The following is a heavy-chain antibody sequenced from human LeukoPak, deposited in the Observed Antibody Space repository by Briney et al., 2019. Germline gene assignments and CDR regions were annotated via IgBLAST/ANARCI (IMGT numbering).Heavy chain of an antibody. J-gene: IGHJ4*02. CDR2: INAGNGNT. V-gene: IGHV1-3*01. Sequence: ASVKVSCKASGYTFTSYAMHWVRQAPGQRLEWMGWINAGNGNTKYSQKFQGRVTITRDTSASTAYMELSSLRSEDTAVYYCAREESMYYDILTGFLYWGQGTLVTVSS. CDR1: GYTFTSYA. D-gene: IGHD3-9*01. CDR3: AREESMYYDILTGFLY.